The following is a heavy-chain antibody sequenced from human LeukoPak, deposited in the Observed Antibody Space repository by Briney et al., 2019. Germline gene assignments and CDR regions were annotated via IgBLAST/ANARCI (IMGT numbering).Heavy chain of an antibody. V-gene: IGHV3-21*01. Sequence: GGSLRLSCAASGFTFSSYSMNWVRQAPGKGLEWVSSISSSSSYIYYADSVKGRFTISRDNAKNSLYLQMNSLRAEDTAVYYCARGALRFLAWSVYYFDYWGQGTLVTVSS. D-gene: IGHD3-3*01. J-gene: IGHJ4*02. CDR1: GFTFSSYS. CDR3: ARGALRFLAWSVYYFDY. CDR2: ISSSSSYI.